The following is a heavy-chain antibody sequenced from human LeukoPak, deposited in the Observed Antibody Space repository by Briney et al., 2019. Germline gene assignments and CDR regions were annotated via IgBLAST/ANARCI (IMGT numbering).Heavy chain of an antibody. CDR1: GDSVSSNSAA. D-gene: IGHD6-19*01. CDR3: ARLSRGAPSGWYIPDYYYYMDV. V-gene: IGHV6-1*01. Sequence: SQTLSLTCAISGDSVSSNSAAWNWIRQSPSRGLEWLGRTYYRSKWYNDYAVSVKSRITINPDTSKNQFSLQLNSVTPEDTAVYYCARLSRGAPSGWYIPDYYYYMDVWGKGTTVTISS. CDR2: TYYRSKWYN. J-gene: IGHJ6*03.